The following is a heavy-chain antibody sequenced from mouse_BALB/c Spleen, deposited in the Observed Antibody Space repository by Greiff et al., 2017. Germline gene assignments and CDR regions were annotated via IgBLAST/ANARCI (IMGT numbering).Heavy chain of an antibody. CDR2: ICAGGST. Sequence: VQLQQSGPGLVAPSQSLSITCTVSGFSFTSYGVHWVRQPPGKGLEWLGVICAGGSTNYNSALMSRMSISKENSKSEVFLKLSRLPTDATAMYCCARDMGLPFAYWGQGTLVTVSA. D-gene: IGHD4-1*01. CDR1: GFSFTSYG. CDR3: ARDMGLPFAY. J-gene: IGHJ3*01. V-gene: IGHV2-9*02.